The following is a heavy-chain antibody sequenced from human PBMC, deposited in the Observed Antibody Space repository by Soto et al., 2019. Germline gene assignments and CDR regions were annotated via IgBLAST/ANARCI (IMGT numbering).Heavy chain of an antibody. CDR2: AFSSGTT. CDR1: GDSISSGNKY. Sequence: SETLSLTCTVSGDSISSGNKYWSWIRQPPGKGLEWIGYAFSSGTTYYNPSLKGRVSISLDASENQFSLKFASVTDADSAVYYCARVPSPFDYYYAMDVWGQGTTVTVSS. CDR3: ARVPSPFDYYYAMDV. V-gene: IGHV4-30-4*01. D-gene: IGHD3-16*01. J-gene: IGHJ6*02.